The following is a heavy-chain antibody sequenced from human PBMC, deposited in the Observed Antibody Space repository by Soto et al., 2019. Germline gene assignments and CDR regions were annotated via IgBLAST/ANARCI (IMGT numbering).Heavy chain of an antibody. CDR1: EYTLTELS. CDR2: FDPEDGET. V-gene: IGHV1-24*01. Sequence: SVKVSCKVSEYTLTELSMHWVRQAPGKGLEWMGGFDPEDGETIYAQKFQGRVTMTEDTSTDTAYMELSSLRSEDTAVYYCATXRGRSGYDLVGVYYFDYWGQGTLVTVSS. J-gene: IGHJ4*02. CDR3: ATXRGRSGYDLVGVYYFDY. D-gene: IGHD5-12*01.